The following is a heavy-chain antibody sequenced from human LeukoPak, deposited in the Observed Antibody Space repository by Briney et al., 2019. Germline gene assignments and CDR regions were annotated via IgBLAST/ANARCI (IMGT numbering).Heavy chain of an antibody. Sequence: GRSLRLSCAASGFTFSSYGIHWVRQAPGKGLEWVAVIWYDGSNKYYADSVKGRFTISRDNSKNTLYLQMNSLRAEDTAVYYCARGGAARGRFENWGQGTLVTVSS. CDR2: IWYDGSNK. V-gene: IGHV3-33*01. CDR1: GFTFSSYG. J-gene: IGHJ4*02. CDR3: ARGGAARGRFEN. D-gene: IGHD6-25*01.